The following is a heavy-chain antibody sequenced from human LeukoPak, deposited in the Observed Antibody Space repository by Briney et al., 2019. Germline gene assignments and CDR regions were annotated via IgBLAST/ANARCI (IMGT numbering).Heavy chain of an antibody. CDR3: ARDERLLSFLK. D-gene: IGHD3-3*01. CDR2: INQDGSQK. V-gene: IGHV3-7*03. J-gene: IGHJ4*02. CDR1: GFTFSSHW. Sequence: GGSLRLSCAASGFTFSSHWMTWVRQAPGKGLEWVANINQDGSQKNSVDSVKGRFTISRDNSKNTLYLQMNSLRAEDTAIYYCARDERLLSFLKWGQGTLVTVSS.